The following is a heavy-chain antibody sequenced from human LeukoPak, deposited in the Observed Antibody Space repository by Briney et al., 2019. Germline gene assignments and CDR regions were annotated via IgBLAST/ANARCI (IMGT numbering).Heavy chain of an antibody. CDR2: TSTYNDGK. CDR1: GYTFTYYA. V-gene: IGHV1-18*01. J-gene: IGHJ5*02. CDR3: ARETNRFWSGYYNWFDP. D-gene: IGHD3-3*01. Sequence: ASVKVSCKASGYTFTYYAITWVRQAPGQGLEWMGWTSTYNDGKNYAQSLQGRITMTTDTSTNTAYMELSSLRSDDTAVYYCARETNRFWSGYYNWFDPWGQGTLVTVSS.